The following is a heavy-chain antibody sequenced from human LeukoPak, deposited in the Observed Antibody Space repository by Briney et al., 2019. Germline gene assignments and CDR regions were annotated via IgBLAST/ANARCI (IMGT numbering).Heavy chain of an antibody. CDR2: ISGSGGST. Sequence: GGSLRLSCAASGFTFSRYAMNWVRQAPGKGLEWVSAISGSGGSTYYADSVQGRFTISRDDSKNTLYLQMNSLRAEDTAVYYCANSAIYGDLRSLDYWGQGTLVTVSS. CDR3: ANSAIYGDLRSLDY. CDR1: GFTFSRYA. D-gene: IGHD4-17*01. V-gene: IGHV3-23*01. J-gene: IGHJ4*02.